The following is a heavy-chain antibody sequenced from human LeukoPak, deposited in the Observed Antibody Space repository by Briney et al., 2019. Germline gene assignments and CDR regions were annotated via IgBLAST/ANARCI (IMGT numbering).Heavy chain of an antibody. V-gene: IGHV1-18*04. CDR1: GYTFTSYY. D-gene: IGHD2-2*01. Sequence: GASVKVSCKASGYTFTSYYMHWVRQAPGQGLEWMGWISGNNDNPNYGQNFQGRFTVTSDSSTSTAYMELRNLRSDDTAVYYCARDGTSTDDYWGQGTLVTVSS. J-gene: IGHJ4*02. CDR3: ARDGTSTDDY. CDR2: ISGNNDNP.